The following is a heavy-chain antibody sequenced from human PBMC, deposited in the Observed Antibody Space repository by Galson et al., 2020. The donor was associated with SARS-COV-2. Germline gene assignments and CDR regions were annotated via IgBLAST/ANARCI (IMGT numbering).Heavy chain of an antibody. CDR1: GESLSGYY. CDR3: ARSATGVIDY. D-gene: IGHD7-27*01. Sequence: SQASETLSLTCAVYGESLSGYYWSWIRQAPGKGLEWIGETNQSGATNDNPSLKSRVTMSVDTAKNQISLKLNSVTAADTAVYYCARSATGVIDYWGQGTRVTVSS. J-gene: IGHJ4*02. V-gene: IGHV4-34*01. CDR2: TNQSGAT.